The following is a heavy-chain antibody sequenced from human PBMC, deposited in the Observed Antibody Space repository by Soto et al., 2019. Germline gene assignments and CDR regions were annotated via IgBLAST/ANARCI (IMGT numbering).Heavy chain of an antibody. D-gene: IGHD1-1*01. CDR2: ISFDGKNK. CDR3: AKGRAPRSWNAEFDC. CDR1: GFTFRSYG. Sequence: QVQLVESGGGVVQPGRSLKLSCAASGFTFRSYGIHWVRQAPGKGLEWVAGISFDGKNKYYADSVKGRFTISRDNSKNTLSLQMDSLRSEDTAVYYCAKGRAPRSWNAEFDCWGQGSLVTVSS. J-gene: IGHJ4*02. V-gene: IGHV3-30*18.